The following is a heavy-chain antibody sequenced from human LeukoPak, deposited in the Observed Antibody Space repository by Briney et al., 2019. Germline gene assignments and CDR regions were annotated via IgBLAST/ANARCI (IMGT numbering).Heavy chain of an antibody. J-gene: IGHJ4*02. D-gene: IGHD5-18*01. CDR3: ARDLSGVTGYTYGRGIDY. CDR1: GFTFSSNW. V-gene: IGHV3-7*01. Sequence: GGSLRLSCAASGFTFSSNWMTWVRQAPGKGLEWVANIKQDGSEKYYVDSVKGRFTISRDNAKTSLYLQMNSLRAEDTAVYYCARDLSGVTGYTYGRGIDYWGQGTLVTVSS. CDR2: IKQDGSEK.